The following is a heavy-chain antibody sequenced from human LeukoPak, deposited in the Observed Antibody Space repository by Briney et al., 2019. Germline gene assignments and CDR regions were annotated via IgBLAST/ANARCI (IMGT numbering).Heavy chain of an antibody. V-gene: IGHV3-33*01. CDR3: ARGISAADY. J-gene: IGHJ4*02. Sequence: GTSLRLSCAASGFTFSTYGMHWVRQAPGKGLEWVALIWYDGNKRYYADSVKGRFTISRGNSNNTLYLQMNSLRAEDTAVYYCARGISAADYWGQGTLVTVSS. D-gene: IGHD6-13*01. CDR2: IWYDGNKR. CDR1: GFTFSTYG.